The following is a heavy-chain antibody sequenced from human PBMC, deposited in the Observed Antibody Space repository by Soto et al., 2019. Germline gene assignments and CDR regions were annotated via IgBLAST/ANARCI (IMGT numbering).Heavy chain of an antibody. V-gene: IGHV1-18*01. Sequence: QVQLVQSGAEVKKPGASVKVSCKSSGYTFSRSGISWVRQAPGQGLEWMVWISGYNGKTNYEQKFQDRVTMTTDTSTNMAYMELRSLRSDDTAVYYCAREAPRPDYYYGMDVWGQGTTFTVSS. J-gene: IGHJ6*02. CDR3: AREAPRPDYYYGMDV. CDR1: GYTFSRSG. CDR2: ISGYNGKT.